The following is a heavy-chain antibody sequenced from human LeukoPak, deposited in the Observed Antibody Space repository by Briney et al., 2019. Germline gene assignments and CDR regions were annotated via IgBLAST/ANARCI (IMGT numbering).Heavy chain of an antibody. CDR2: ISGSGGST. CDR1: GFTFSNYA. J-gene: IGHJ4*02. D-gene: IGHD3-10*01. CDR3: TKSPTSSYYYGSGFYFDY. Sequence: GGSLRLSCAASGFTFSNYAMSWVRQAPGKGLEWVSAISGSGGSTYYADSGKGRFTISRDNSKNIVYLQVNSLRAEDTAVYYCTKSPTSSYYYGSGFYFDYWGQGTLVTVSS. V-gene: IGHV3-23*01.